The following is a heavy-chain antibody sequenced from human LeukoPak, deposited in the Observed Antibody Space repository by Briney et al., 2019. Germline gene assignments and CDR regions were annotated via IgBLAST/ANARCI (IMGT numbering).Heavy chain of an antibody. CDR1: GGSVSSSSDS. CDR3: ARSDFWSGYYPHFDY. CDR2: ISYSGNT. D-gene: IGHD3-3*01. J-gene: IGHJ4*02. V-gene: IGHV4-39*07. Sequence: SETLSLTCTVSGGSVSSSSDSWGWIRQPPGKGLEWIGTISYSGNTYYNPSLKSRVTMSLDTSKNQFSLKLTSVTAADTAVYYCARSDFWSGYYPHFDYWGQGTLVTVSS.